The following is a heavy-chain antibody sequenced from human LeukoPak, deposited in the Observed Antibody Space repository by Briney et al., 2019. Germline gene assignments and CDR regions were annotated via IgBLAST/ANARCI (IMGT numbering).Heavy chain of an antibody. Sequence: GGSLRLSCAASRFATSSYWMSWVRQAPGKGLEWVANIKTDGSEKYYVESVEGRFTISRDNAKNSLFLHMNSLRAEDTAVYYCARDWSSAQNAFDIWGQGTMVTVSS. D-gene: IGHD6-25*01. J-gene: IGHJ3*02. CDR3: ARDWSSAQNAFDI. V-gene: IGHV3-7*01. CDR2: IKTDGSEK. CDR1: RFATSSYW.